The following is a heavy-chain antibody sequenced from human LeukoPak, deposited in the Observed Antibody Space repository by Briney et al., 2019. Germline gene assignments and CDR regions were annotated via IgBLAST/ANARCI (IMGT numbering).Heavy chain of an antibody. Sequence: GGSPRLSRAASGFTFSTYRMDWVRQSPGEGLEWIAYINSGSTDIKYADSVKGRFTISRDNAKDSLYLQMNSLRVEDTALYYCSRNGQEGELLTRANYWGQGTLVTVSS. CDR3: SRNGQEGELLTRANY. CDR1: GFTFSTYR. CDR2: INSGSTDI. V-gene: IGHV3-48*01. D-gene: IGHD2-15*01. J-gene: IGHJ4*02.